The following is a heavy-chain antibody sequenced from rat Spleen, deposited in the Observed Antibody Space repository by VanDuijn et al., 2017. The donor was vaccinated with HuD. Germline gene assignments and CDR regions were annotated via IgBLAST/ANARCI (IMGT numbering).Heavy chain of an antibody. CDR1: GFSFSDYY. V-gene: IGHV5-25*01. D-gene: IGHD1-9*01. CDR3: ARLGDTHYGYNPLDA. CDR2: ISYDGNNT. Sequence: EVQLVESGGGLVQPGRSMQLSCAASGFSFSDYYMAWVRQAPTKGLEWVTSISYDGNNTYYRDSVRGRFTVSRDNAKSTLYLQMDSLRSEDTATYYCARLGDTHYGYNPLDAWGQGASVTVSS. J-gene: IGHJ4*01.